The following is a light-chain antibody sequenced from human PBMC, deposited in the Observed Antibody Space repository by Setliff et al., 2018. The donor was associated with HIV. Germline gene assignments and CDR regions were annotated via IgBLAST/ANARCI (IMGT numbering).Light chain of an antibody. CDR1: SSDVGGYDY. CDR3: SSYTTRGTRV. J-gene: IGLJ3*02. Sequence: QSVLTQPASVSGSPGQSITISCTGTSSDVGGYDYVSWYQHHPGKAPKLIIYEVNDRPSGVSNRFSGSKSGNTASLTISGLQAEDEADYYCSSYTTRGTRVFGGGTRSPS. CDR2: EVN. V-gene: IGLV2-14*01.